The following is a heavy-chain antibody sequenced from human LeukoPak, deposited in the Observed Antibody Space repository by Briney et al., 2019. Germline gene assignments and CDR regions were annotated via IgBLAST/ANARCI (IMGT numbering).Heavy chain of an antibody. Sequence: GGSLTLSCTTSGFTFSNYWMYWVRQAPGKGLMWVSRIKSDGTGITYTDSVEGRFTISRDNAKNTLYLQMNSLRDEDTAVYYCVRGQTIDYWGQGTLVTVSA. D-gene: IGHD3-3*01. J-gene: IGHJ4*02. CDR2: IKSDGTGI. V-gene: IGHV3-74*01. CDR1: GFTFSNYW. CDR3: VRGQTIDY.